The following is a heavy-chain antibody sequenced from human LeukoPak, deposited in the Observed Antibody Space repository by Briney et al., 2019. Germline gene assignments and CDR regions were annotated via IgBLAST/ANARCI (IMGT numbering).Heavy chain of an antibody. CDR2: ISADGPT. V-gene: IGHV3-23*01. D-gene: IGHD3-10*01. J-gene: IGHJ4*02. CDR3: ARDFDYYGSGSFLDY. CDR1: GFTFSSSP. Sequence: PGGSLRLSCAASGFTFSSSPMSWVRQAPGKGLDWVSSISADGPTYYADSVKGRFTISRDNSKNTLYLQMNSLGAEDTAVYYCARDFDYYGSGSFLDYWGQGTLVTVSS.